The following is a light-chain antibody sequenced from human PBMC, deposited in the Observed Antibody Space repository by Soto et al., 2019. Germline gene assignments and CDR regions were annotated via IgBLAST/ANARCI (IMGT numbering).Light chain of an antibody. J-gene: IGKJ1*01. CDR1: QGSSSW. CDR2: AAS. CDR3: QQANNFPRT. V-gene: IGKV1-12*01. Sequence: DIQMTQSPSSVSASVGDRVTITCRASQGSSSWLAWYQQKPGKAPKLLIYAASSLQSGDPSRFSGSGSGTDFTLTISSLQPEEFATYYFQQANNFPRTFGQGTKVEIK.